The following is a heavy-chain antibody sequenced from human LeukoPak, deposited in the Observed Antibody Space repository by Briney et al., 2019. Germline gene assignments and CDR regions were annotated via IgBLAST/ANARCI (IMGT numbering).Heavy chain of an antibody. D-gene: IGHD1-7*01. Sequence: AASVKVSCKASGGTFSSYAISWVRQAPGQGLEWMGRIIPILGIANYAQKFQGRVTITADKSTSTAYMELSSLRSEDTAVYYCARVGYNWNYRERYYFDYWGQGTLVTVSS. CDR3: ARVGYNWNYRERYYFDY. V-gene: IGHV1-69*04. J-gene: IGHJ4*02. CDR2: IIPILGIA. CDR1: GGTFSSYA.